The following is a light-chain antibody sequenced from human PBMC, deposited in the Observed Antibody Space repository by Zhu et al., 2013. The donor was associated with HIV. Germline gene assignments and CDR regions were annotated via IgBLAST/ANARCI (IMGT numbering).Light chain of an antibody. Sequence: QSVLTQPPSAPGTPGQRVTISCSGSGSNIGTTVVNWYQQVPGTAPKLLIYSNFKRASGVPDRFSGSKSGTSASLAISGLQSDDEADYYCASWDVKQNIYVFGTGTQVTVL. CDR2: SNF. V-gene: IGLV1-44*01. J-gene: IGLJ1*01. CDR3: ASWDVKQNIYV. CDR1: GSNIGTTV.